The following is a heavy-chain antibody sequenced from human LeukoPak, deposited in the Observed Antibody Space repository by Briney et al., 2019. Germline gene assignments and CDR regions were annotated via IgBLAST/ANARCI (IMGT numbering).Heavy chain of an antibody. CDR2: IYTSGST. D-gene: IGHD5-18*01. Sequence: SETLSLTCAVYGGSFSGYYWSWIRQPAGKGLEWIGRIYTSGSTNYNPSLKSRVTISVDTSKNQFSLKLSSVTAADTAVYYCARDRGYSYGYFDYWGQGTLVTVSS. CDR3: ARDRGYSYGYFDY. J-gene: IGHJ4*02. CDR1: GGSFSGYY. V-gene: IGHV4-4*07.